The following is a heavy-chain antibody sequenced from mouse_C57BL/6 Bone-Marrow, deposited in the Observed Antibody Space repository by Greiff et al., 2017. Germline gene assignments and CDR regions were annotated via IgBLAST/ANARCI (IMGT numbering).Heavy chain of an antibody. CDR1: GFNIKDDY. CDR3: TTWGYFCAY. CDR2: IDPENGDT. D-gene: IGHD2-14*01. V-gene: IGHV14-4*01. J-gene: IGHJ3*01. Sequence: VQLQQSGAELVRPGASVKLSCTASGFNIKDDYMHWVKQRPEQGLEWIGWIDPENGDTEYASKFQGKATITADTSSNTAYLQLSGLRAEDTAVYYCTTWGYFCAYWGQGTLVTVSA.